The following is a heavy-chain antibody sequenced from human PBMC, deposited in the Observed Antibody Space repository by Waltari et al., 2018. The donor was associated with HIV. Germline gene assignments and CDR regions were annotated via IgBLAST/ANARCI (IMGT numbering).Heavy chain of an antibody. J-gene: IGHJ4*02. D-gene: IGHD6-13*01. Sequence: EVQLVQSGAEVKKPGQSLKISCRGSGYSFISYWIGWVRQVPGKGLEWMGIIYPGTSHTNYSPSCQGQVTISADKSISTAYLQWSSVKASDSAMYYCARRIAAAGYFDNWGQGTPVTVSS. V-gene: IGHV5-51*03. CDR2: IYPGTSHT. CDR3: ARRIAAAGYFDN. CDR1: GYSFISYW.